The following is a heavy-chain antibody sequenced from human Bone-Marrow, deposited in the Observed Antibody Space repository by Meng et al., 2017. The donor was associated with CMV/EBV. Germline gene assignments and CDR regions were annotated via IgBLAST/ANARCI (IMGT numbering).Heavy chain of an antibody. J-gene: IGHJ3*02. V-gene: IGHV3-48*04. CDR1: GFTFSSYS. Sequence: GESLKISCAASGFTFSSYSMNWVRQAPGKGLEWVSYISSSSSTIYYADSVKGRFTISRDNAKNSLYLQMNSLRAEDTAVYYCARAGIVVVPAGIPHRAFDIWGQGTMVTVSS. CDR2: ISSSSSTI. D-gene: IGHD2-2*01. CDR3: ARAGIVVVPAGIPHRAFDI.